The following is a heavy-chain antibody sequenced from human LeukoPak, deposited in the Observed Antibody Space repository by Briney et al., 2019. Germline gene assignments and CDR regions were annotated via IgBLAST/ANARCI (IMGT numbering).Heavy chain of an antibody. D-gene: IGHD4-17*01. CDR2: ISGGGSST. CDR3: AKDGYGVLDY. V-gene: IGHV3-23*01. J-gene: IGHJ4*02. CDR1: GFTFSNYV. Sequence: GGSLRLSCAASGFTFSNYVMSWVRQAPGKGLEWVSDISGGGSSTHYADSVKGRFTISRENSQNTLYLQMNSLRAEDTAVYYCAKDGYGVLDYWGQGTLVTVSS.